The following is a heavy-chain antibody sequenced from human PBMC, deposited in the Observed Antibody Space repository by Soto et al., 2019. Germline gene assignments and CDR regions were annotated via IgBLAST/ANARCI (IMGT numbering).Heavy chain of an antibody. Sequence: GGSLRLSCAASGFTFSDYYMSWIRQAPGKGLEWLSYISSSATYAIYADSVKGRFTLSRDNAKNSLYLQMNSLRAEDTAVYYCARSDSSGYLDSWGQGTLVTVSS. V-gene: IGHV3-11*06. CDR1: GFTFSDYY. D-gene: IGHD3-22*01. CDR3: ARSDSSGYLDS. J-gene: IGHJ4*02. CDR2: ISSSATYA.